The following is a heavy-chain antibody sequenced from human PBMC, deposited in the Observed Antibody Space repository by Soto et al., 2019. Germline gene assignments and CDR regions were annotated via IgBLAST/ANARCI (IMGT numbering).Heavy chain of an antibody. Sequence: QVQLQQWGAGLLKPSETLSLTCAVSGVSFRGFYWTWIRQSPGKGLEWLGDINHVGSTNYNTYLKSRVSIPVDTSKSQFSLKLSSVTAADPAVYYCARAHDFWGGRQQPIDSWGQGTLVTVSS. J-gene: IGHJ4*02. D-gene: IGHD3-3*01. V-gene: IGHV4-34*01. CDR1: GVSFRGFY. CDR2: INHVGST. CDR3: ARAHDFWGGRQQPIDS.